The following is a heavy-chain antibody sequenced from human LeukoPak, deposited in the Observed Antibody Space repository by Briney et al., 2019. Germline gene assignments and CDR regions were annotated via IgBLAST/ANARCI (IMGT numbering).Heavy chain of an antibody. CDR2: ISAYNGKT. CDR1: GYTFTSYG. V-gene: IGHV1-18*01. CDR3: ARDTYYYGSSGYFDY. D-gene: IGHD3-22*01. Sequence: GASVKVSCKASGYTFTSYGISWVRQAPGQGLEWMGWISAYNGKTNYAQKLQGRVTMTTDTSTSTVYMELRSLRSDDTAVYYCARDTYYYGSSGYFDYWGQGTLVTVSS. J-gene: IGHJ4*02.